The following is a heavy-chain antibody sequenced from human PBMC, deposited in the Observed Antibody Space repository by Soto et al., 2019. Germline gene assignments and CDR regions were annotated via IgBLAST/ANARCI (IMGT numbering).Heavy chain of an antibody. J-gene: IGHJ6*02. V-gene: IGHV1-18*01. CDR2: ISAYNGNT. CDR3: ARRGAEHYGYYYGMDV. Sequence: ASVKVSCKASGYTFTSYGISWVRQAPGQGLEWMGWISAYNGNTNYAQKLQGRVTMTTDTSTSTAYMELRSLRSDDTAVYYCARRGAEHYGYYYGMDVWGQGTTVTVSS. CDR1: GYTFTSYG. D-gene: IGHD3-10*01.